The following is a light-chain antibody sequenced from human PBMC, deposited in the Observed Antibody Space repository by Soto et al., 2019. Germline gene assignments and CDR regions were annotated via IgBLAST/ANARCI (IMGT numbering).Light chain of an antibody. CDR3: QQRSNWPPVIT. Sequence: EIVLTQSPATLCLSPGERATLSCRASQTFSSHLTWYQQKPGKAPRRLIYDASKRATGIPARFSGRGSGTDFTLTTSSLEPEDFAVYYCQQRSNWPPVITFGQGTRLEIK. J-gene: IGKJ5*01. V-gene: IGKV3-11*01. CDR1: QTFSSH. CDR2: DAS.